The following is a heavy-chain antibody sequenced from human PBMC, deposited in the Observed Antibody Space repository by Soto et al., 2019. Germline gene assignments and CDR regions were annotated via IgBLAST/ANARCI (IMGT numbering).Heavy chain of an antibody. CDR1: GFTFSSYW. J-gene: IGHJ6*03. V-gene: IGHV3-7*01. CDR3: ARDKAISLIYYYYMDV. Sequence: GGSLRLSCAASGFTFSSYWMSWVRQAPGKGLEWVANIKQDGSEKYYVDSVKGRFTISRDKPKNSLYLQMNSLRAEETAVYYCARDKAISLIYYYYMDVWGKGTTVTVSS. CDR2: IKQDGSEK. D-gene: IGHD3-3*01.